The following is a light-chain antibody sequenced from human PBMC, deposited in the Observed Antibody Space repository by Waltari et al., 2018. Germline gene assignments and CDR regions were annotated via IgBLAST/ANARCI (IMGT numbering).Light chain of an antibody. J-gene: IGLJ2*01. Sequence: QSALTQPASVSGSPGQSTTISCTATSGDLGPYNPVPWYRQYPGAAPTLIIYDVSNRPSEISDRFSGSKSGNTASLTISGLQAEDEAVYYCTSYRGSTSLVFGGGTKLTVL. V-gene: IGLV2-14*01. CDR3: TSYRGSTSLV. CDR2: DVS. CDR1: SGDLGPYNP.